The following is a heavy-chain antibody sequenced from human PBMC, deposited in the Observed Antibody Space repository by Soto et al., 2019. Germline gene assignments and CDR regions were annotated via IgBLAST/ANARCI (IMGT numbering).Heavy chain of an antibody. CDR1: GFTFSNFG. Sequence: ESGGGVVQPGRSLRLSCAASGFTFSNFGMHWGRQAPGKGLEWVAAISADGSDKYFSDSVKGRFTISRDNSKNTLFLQMNSLRVEETAVYYCTKGSEVAREELDYWGQGTLVTVSS. CDR3: TKGSEVAREELDY. J-gene: IGHJ4*02. V-gene: IGHV3-30*18. D-gene: IGHD3-3*01. CDR2: ISADGSDK.